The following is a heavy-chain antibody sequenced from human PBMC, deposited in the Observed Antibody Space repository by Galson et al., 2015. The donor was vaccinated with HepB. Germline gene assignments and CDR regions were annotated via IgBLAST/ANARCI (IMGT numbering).Heavy chain of an antibody. Sequence: SVKVSCKASGYAFTTYYMHWVRQAPGQGLEWMGIINPSGGSTSYAQKFQGRVTMTRDTSTSTVYMELSSLRSEDTAMYFCARYTSGHYYFDYWGQGTLVTVSS. CDR3: ARYTSGHYYFDY. D-gene: IGHD6-19*01. CDR2: INPSGGST. J-gene: IGHJ4*02. CDR1: GYAFTTYY. V-gene: IGHV1-46*01.